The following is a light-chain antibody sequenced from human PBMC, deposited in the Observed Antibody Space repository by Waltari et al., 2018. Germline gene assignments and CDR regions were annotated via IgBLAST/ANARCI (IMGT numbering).Light chain of an antibody. CDR2: WAA. V-gene: IGKV4-1*01. J-gene: IGKJ2*01. CDR3: RQYYSLPYT. CDR1: QNIFYNSNNNTN. Sequence: DIVKTQSPDYLAVSLGERATNNCKSSQNIFYNSNNNTNLTWYQQKPGLSPRLLIYWAATRESGVPDRFRGCESETDFTLTIRNLQAEDVAFYFCRQYYSLPYTFVRGTKVEIK.